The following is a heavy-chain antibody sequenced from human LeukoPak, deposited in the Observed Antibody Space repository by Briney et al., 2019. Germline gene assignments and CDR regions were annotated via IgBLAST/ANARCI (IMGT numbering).Heavy chain of an antibody. CDR3: ARRHDIVVVPAAGGMDV. J-gene: IGHJ6*02. CDR2: INYSETT. Sequence: PSETLSLTCGVYGGSFSAYYWSWIRQSPGMGLEWIAEINYSETTNYNPSLKRRVTISVETSKNQFSLKLSSVTAADTAVYYCARRHDIVVVPAAGGMDVGGQGTTVTVSS. D-gene: IGHD2-2*01. V-gene: IGHV4-34*01. CDR1: GGSFSAYY.